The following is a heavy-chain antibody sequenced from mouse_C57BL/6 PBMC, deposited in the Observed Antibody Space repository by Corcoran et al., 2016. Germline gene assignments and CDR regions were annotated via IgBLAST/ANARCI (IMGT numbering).Heavy chain of an antibody. J-gene: IGHJ3*01. V-gene: IGHV9-3*01. D-gene: IGHD1-1*01. CDR3: ARECTVVPFAY. Sequence: QIQLVQSGPELKKPGETVKISCKASGYTFTTYGMSWVKQAPGKGLKWMGWINTYSGVPTYADDFKGRFAFSLETSASTAYLQINNLKNEDTATHFCARECTVVPFAYWGQGTLVTVSA. CDR2: INTYSGVP. CDR1: GYTFTTYG.